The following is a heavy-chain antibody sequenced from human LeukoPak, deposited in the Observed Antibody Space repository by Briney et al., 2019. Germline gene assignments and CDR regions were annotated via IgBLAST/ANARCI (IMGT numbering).Heavy chain of an antibody. CDR2: IYYSGST. V-gene: IGHV4-59*01. CDR3: ARDYDVLTAYSGFDY. J-gene: IGHJ4*02. Sequence: SETLSLTCSVSGGSISSYYWIWIRQPPGKGLEWIGYIYYSGSTNYNPSLKSRVTISVDTSKNQFSLKLSSVTAADTAVYYCARDYDVLTAYSGFDYWGQGTLVTVSP. D-gene: IGHD3-9*01. CDR1: GGSISSYY.